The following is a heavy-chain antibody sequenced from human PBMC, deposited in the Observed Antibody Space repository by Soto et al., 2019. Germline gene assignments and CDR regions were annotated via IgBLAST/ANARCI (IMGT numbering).Heavy chain of an antibody. J-gene: IGHJ4*02. CDR3: ARDWGAGTLDY. CDR2: IKQDGSEK. CDR1: GFTFSSYW. D-gene: IGHD6-13*01. Sequence: EVQLVESGGGLVQPGGSLRLFCAASGFTFSSYWMSWVRQAPGKGLEWVANIKQDGSEKYYVDSVKGRFTISRDNAKNSLYLQMNSLRAEDTAVYYCARDWGAGTLDYWGQGTLVTVSS. V-gene: IGHV3-7*03.